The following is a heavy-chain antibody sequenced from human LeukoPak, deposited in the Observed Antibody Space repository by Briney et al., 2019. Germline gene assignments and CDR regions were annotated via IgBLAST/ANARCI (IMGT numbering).Heavy chain of an antibody. J-gene: IGHJ4*02. CDR3: ARGVGYCSSTSCQGFDY. V-gene: IGHV4-30-2*01. CDR2: IYHSGST. D-gene: IGHD2-2*01. CDR1: GGSISSGGYY. Sequence: SETLSLTCTVSGGSISSGGYYWSWIRQHPGKGLEWIGYIYHSGSTYYNPSLKSRVTISVDRSKNQFSLKLSSVTAADTAVYYCARGVGYCSSTSCQGFDYWGQGTLVTVSS.